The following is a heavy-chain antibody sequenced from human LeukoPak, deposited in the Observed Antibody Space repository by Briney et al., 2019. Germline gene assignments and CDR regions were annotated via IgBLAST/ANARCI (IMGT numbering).Heavy chain of an antibody. V-gene: IGHV4-59*08. Sequence: SETLSLTCTVSGGSTSSYYWSWIRQPPGKGLEWIGYIYYSGSTNYNPSLKSRLTISIDTSKNQFSLKLSSVTAADTAVYYCARRNDFGIWGQGTMVTVSS. J-gene: IGHJ3*02. CDR3: ARRNDFGI. CDR2: IYYSGST. CDR1: GGSTSSYY.